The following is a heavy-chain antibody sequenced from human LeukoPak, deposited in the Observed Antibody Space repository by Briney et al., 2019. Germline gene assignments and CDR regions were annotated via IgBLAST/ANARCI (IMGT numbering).Heavy chain of an antibody. CDR2: INPRDGTT. Sequence: ASVTVSCKSSGHTFNNHFIHWVRQAPGQGLEWMGMINPRDGTTRTLQKFQGRVTMTRDTSTSTLYMGLSSLRSEDTAVYYCARDLQDYETFGYWGQGTLVTVSS. CDR3: ARDLQDYETFGY. D-gene: IGHD4-17*01. CDR1: GHTFNNHF. J-gene: IGHJ4*02. V-gene: IGHV1-46*02.